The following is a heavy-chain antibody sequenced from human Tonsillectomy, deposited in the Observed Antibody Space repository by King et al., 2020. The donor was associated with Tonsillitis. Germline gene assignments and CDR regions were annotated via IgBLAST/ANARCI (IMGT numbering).Heavy chain of an antibody. V-gene: IGHV3-15*01. D-gene: IGHD1-20*01. CDR1: GFTFSNAW. CDR3: TTSGITGSEDWFDP. Sequence: VQLVESGGGLVKPGGSLRLSCAASGFTFSNAWMSWVRQAPGKGLEWVGRIKSKTDGGTTDYAAPVKGRFTISRDDSKNTLYLQMNSLKTEDTAVYYGTTSGITGSEDWFDPWGQGTLVTVSS. CDR2: IKSKTDGGTT. J-gene: IGHJ5*02.